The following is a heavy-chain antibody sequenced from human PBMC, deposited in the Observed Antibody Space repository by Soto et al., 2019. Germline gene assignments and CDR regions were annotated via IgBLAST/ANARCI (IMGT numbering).Heavy chain of an antibody. CDR3: ARREQSDYYYTDV. D-gene: IGHD6-19*01. Sequence: EVQLVESGGGLVQPGGSLRLCCAASGFTFSNYAMDWVRQAPGKVLEYVSGISSNGVGTYYANSVKDRFTISRDNSKNTLYLQMGSLRAEDMAVYYCARREQSDYYYTDVRGKGTSVTVSS. CDR2: ISSNGVGT. CDR1: GFTFSNYA. J-gene: IGHJ6*03. V-gene: IGHV3-64*01.